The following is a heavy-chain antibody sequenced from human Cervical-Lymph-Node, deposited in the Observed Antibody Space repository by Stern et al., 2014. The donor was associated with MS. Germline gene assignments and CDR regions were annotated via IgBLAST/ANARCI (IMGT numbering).Heavy chain of an antibody. Sequence: EVQLVESGGDLVQPGGSLRLSCAASGFTFNKYAMNWVRQAPGKGLEWVSTIRGSGGRIYYADSVNGRFTIARDKYESTLYLQMHSLRAEDTAIYYCAKQYFDSSGYSYYYGMDVWGQGTTVTVSS. J-gene: IGHJ6*02. D-gene: IGHD3-22*01. V-gene: IGHV3-23*04. CDR3: AKQYFDSSGYSYYYGMDV. CDR2: IRGSGGRI. CDR1: GFTFNKYA.